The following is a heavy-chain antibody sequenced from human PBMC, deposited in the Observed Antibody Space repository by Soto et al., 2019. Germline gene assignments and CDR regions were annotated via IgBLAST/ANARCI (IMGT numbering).Heavy chain of an antibody. V-gene: IGHV4-39*01. CDR3: ASRDSSPHYRY. J-gene: IGHJ4*02. CDR1: GGSISSSSYY. D-gene: IGHD2-15*01. Sequence: QLQLQESGPGLVKPSETLSLTCTVSGGSISSSSYYWGWIRQPPGKGLEWIGTIYYSGSTYYNPSLKSRVTLSVDTSKNQFSRKLSSAPAADTAVYYCASRDSSPHYRYWGQGTLVTVSS. CDR2: IYYSGST.